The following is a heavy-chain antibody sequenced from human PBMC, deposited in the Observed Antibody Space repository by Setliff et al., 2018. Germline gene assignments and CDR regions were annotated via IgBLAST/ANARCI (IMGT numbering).Heavy chain of an antibody. CDR3: ARAEYTSSSLYYYMDV. Sequence: ASVKVSCKAFRYTFNDYYIHWVRQTPGRGLEWMGRINPSSGGTDDAQNFLGRVTMTRDTAISTAYMELSRLTSDDTAVYYCARAEYTSSSLYYYMDVWGKGTTVTV. D-gene: IGHD6-6*01. J-gene: IGHJ6*03. CDR1: RYTFNDYY. CDR2: INPSSGGT. V-gene: IGHV1-2*06.